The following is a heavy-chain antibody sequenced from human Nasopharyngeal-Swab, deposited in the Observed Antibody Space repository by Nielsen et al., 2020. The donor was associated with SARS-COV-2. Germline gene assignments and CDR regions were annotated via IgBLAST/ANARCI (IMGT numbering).Heavy chain of an antibody. D-gene: IGHD2-2*01. Sequence: ASVKVSCKVSGYTLTELSMHWVRQAPGKGLEWMGGFDPEDGETIYAQKFQGRVTMTEDTSTDTAYMELSSLRSEDMAVYYCATDSPAVGGTSPAYGMDAWGQGTTVTASS. CDR3: ATDSPAVGGTSPAYGMDA. CDR2: FDPEDGET. CDR1: GYTLTELS. V-gene: IGHV1-24*01. J-gene: IGHJ6*02.